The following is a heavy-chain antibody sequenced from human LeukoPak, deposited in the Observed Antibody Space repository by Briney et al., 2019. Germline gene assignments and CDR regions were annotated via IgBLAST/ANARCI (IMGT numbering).Heavy chain of an antibody. CDR2: INPNSGGT. J-gene: IGHJ4*02. CDR1: GYTFTGYY. Sequence: ASVKVSCKASGYTFTGYYMHWVRQAPGQGLEWMGWINPNSGGTNYAQKFQGRVTMTRDTSISTAYMELSRLRSDDTAVYYCARSMINYDILTGYSMAKDYWGQGTLVTVSS. CDR3: ARSMINYDILTGYSMAKDY. V-gene: IGHV1-2*02. D-gene: IGHD3-9*01.